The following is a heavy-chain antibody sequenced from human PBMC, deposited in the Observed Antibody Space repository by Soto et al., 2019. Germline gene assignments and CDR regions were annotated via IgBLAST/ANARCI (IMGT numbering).Heavy chain of an antibody. CDR2: IYTSGST. D-gene: IGHD6-13*01. CDR3: ARDRFGAAAYYFDY. V-gene: IGHV4-4*07. Sequence: SETLSLTCTVSGGSISSYYWSWIRQPAGKGLEWIGRIYTSGSTNYNPSLKSRVTMSVDTSKNQFSLKLSSVTAADTAVYYCARDRFGAAAYYFDYWGQGTLVTVSS. J-gene: IGHJ4*02. CDR1: GGSISSYY.